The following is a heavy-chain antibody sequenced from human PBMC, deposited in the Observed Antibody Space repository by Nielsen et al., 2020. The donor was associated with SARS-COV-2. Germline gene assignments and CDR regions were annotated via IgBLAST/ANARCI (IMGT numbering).Heavy chain of an antibody. D-gene: IGHD7-27*01. CDR1: GFTFSRSW. V-gene: IGHV3-7*03. Sequence: GESLKISCAASGFTFSRSWMSWVRQAPGKGLAWVANIKQDGSEKYYVDSVKGRFTISRDNAKNSLSLQMNSLRAEETAVYYCATRGGWGSGYFDLWGRGTLVTVSS. CDR3: ATRGGWGSGYFDL. CDR2: IKQDGSEK. J-gene: IGHJ2*01.